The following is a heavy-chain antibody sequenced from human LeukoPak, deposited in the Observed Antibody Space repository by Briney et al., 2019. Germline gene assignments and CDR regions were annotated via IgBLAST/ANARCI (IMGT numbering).Heavy chain of an antibody. CDR3: ARSPPWELPYYFDY. J-gene: IGHJ4*02. CDR1: GFTFSSYE. V-gene: IGHV3-66*01. D-gene: IGHD1-26*01. CDR2: IYSGGST. Sequence: PGGSLRLSCAASGFTFSSYEMNWVRQAPGKGLEWVSVIYSGGSTYYADSVKGRFTISRDNSKNTLYLQMNSLRAEDTAVYYCARSPPWELPYYFDYWGQGTLVTVSS.